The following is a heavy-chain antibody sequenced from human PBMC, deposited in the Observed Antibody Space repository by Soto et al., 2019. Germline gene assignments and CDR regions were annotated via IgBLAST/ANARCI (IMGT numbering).Heavy chain of an antibody. J-gene: IGHJ6*02. V-gene: IGHV1-69*01. Sequence: QAQLVQSGAEVKKPGSSVKVSCKASGGTFSSYAISWVRQAPGQGLEWMGGIIPIFGTANYAQKFQGRVTITADESTSTAYMELSSLRSEDTAVYYCASLYCSSTSCYYYYGMDVWGQGTTVTVSS. CDR2: IIPIFGTA. CDR1: GGTFSSYA. CDR3: ASLYCSSTSCYYYYGMDV. D-gene: IGHD2-2*01.